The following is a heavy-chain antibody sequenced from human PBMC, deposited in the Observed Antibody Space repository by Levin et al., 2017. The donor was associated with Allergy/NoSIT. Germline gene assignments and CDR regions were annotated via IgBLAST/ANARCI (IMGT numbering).Heavy chain of an antibody. J-gene: IGHJ6*03. V-gene: IGHV4-61*02. CDR1: GDSISRGFYY. D-gene: IGHD5-12*01. CDR3: ARDLEGFSGYKPYCYVDV. CDR2: IYVTGST. Sequence: SQTLSLTRSVPGDSISRGFYYWSWIRQPAGEGLEWIGRIYVTGSTTYSPPLKSRATISLDRSKDQVSLKINSVTAADTAVYYCARDLEGFSGYKPYCYVDVWGKGTTVTVSS.